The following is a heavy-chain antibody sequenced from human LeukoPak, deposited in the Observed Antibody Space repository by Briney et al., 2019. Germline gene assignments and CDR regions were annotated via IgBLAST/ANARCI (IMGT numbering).Heavy chain of an antibody. CDR2: INHSGST. CDR1: GGSFIGYY. J-gene: IGHJ6*03. D-gene: IGHD3-22*01. CDR3: ARGRSGYYYYYYYMDV. Sequence: SETLSLTCAVYGGSFIGYYWSWIRQPPGKGLEWIGEINHSGSTNYNPSLKSRVTISVDTSKNQFSLKLSSVTAADTAVYYCARGRSGYYYYYYYMDVWGKGTTVTVSS. V-gene: IGHV4-34*01.